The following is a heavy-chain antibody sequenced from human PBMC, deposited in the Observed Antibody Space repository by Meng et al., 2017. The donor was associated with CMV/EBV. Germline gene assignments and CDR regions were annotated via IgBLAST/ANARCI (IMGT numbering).Heavy chain of an antibody. V-gene: IGHV2-5*02. CDR2: IYWDDDK. J-gene: IGHJ4*02. CDR1: GFSLRTSGVG. CDR3: AHRGSYGYHGY. D-gene: IGHD5-18*01. Sequence: ITLNESGPQLVKPTQTRPLPCPFSGFSLRTSGVGVGWIRPPPGKGLEWLALIYWDDDKRYSPSLKSRLTITKDTSKTQVVLIMTNMDPVDTATYYCAHRGSYGYHGYWGQGTLVTVSS.